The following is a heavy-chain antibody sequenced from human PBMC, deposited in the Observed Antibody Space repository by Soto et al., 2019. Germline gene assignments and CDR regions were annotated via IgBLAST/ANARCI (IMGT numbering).Heavy chain of an antibody. D-gene: IGHD2-15*01. Sequence: GSLRLSCVASGFNFTDYVIRWVRQAPGRGLEWVAFMSFDGANEFYADFAKGRFTLSRDNSKHTLFLQMKGLRLDDSAVYFCAGGAFYNNRGYVYGMDVWGQGTTVTVSS. CDR2: MSFDGANE. CDR3: AGGAFYNNRGYVYGMDV. CDR1: GFNFTDYV. V-gene: IGHV3-30-3*01. J-gene: IGHJ6*02.